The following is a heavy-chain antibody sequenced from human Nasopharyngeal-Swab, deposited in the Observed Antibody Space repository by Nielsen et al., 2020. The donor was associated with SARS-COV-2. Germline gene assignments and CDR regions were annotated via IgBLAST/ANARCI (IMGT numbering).Heavy chain of an antibody. D-gene: IGHD4-17*01. J-gene: IGHJ4*02. V-gene: IGHV3-9*01. CDR1: GFSFDAYA. Sequence: GGSLRLSCIASGFSFDAYAMHWVRQTPGKGLEWVSGISWNSVTIGYADSVKGRFTISRDNTKNSISLQMNSLRPEDTALYYCAKDKLVAMTTVTLFDGWGQGTLVTVSS. CDR3: AKDKLVAMTTVTLFDG. CDR2: ISWNSVTI.